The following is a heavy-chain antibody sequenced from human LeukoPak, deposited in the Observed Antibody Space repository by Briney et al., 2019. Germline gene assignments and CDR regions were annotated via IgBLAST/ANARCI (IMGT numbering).Heavy chain of an antibody. D-gene: IGHD6-13*01. CDR1: GGSFSGYY. CDR2: INHSGST. V-gene: IGHV4-34*01. Sequence: SETLSLTCAVYGGSFSGYYWSWIRQPPGEGLEWIGEINHSGSTNHNPSLKSRVTISVYTSKNQFSLKLTSVTAADTAVYYCARGRRQLVRSWGYWGQGTLVTVSS. CDR3: ARGRRQLVRSWGY. J-gene: IGHJ4*02.